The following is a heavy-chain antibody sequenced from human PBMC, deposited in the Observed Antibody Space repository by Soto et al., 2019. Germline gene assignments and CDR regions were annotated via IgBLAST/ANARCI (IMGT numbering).Heavy chain of an antibody. CDR2: IKQDGSEK. Sequence: PGGSLRLSCAASGFTFSSYWMSWVRQAPGKGLEWVANIKQDGSEKYYVDSVKGRFTISRDNAKNLLYLQMNSLRAEDTAVYYCARRAYYDSSGYYSYYYYYGMDVWGQGTTVTVSS. J-gene: IGHJ6*02. V-gene: IGHV3-7*01. CDR1: GFTFSSYW. D-gene: IGHD3-22*01. CDR3: ARRAYYDSSGYYSYYYYYGMDV.